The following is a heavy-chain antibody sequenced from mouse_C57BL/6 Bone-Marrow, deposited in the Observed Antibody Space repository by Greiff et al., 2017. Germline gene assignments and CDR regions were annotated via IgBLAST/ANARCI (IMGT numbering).Heavy chain of an antibody. CDR1: GYTFTSYW. CDR2: IHPNSGST. D-gene: IGHD2-12*01. V-gene: IGHV1-64*01. CDR3: ARGGLLRRRDYYAMDY. Sequence: QVQLKQPGAELVKPGASVKLSCKASGYTFTSYWMHWVKQRPGQGLEWIGMIHPNSGSTNYNEKFKSKATLTVDKSSSTAYMQLSSLTSEDSAVYYCARGGLLRRRDYYAMDYWGQGTSVTVSS. J-gene: IGHJ4*01.